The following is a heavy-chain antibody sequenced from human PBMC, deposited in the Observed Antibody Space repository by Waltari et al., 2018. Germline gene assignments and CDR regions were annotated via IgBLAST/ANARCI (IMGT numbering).Heavy chain of an antibody. Sequence: QVHLVQSGAEVTKPGSSVKVSCKPSGDTFSSDTVNWGRQAPGKGLEWMGRIMPDIKYTDYARGLQGRFTITADKSTSTVYMELTSLTSEDTAVYYCAGGDGGYFYYKLDVWGQGTTVTVSS. J-gene: IGHJ6*02. D-gene: IGHD2-21*02. V-gene: IGHV1-69*02. CDR3: AGGDGGYFYYKLDV. CDR1: GDTFSSDT. CDR2: IMPDIKYT.